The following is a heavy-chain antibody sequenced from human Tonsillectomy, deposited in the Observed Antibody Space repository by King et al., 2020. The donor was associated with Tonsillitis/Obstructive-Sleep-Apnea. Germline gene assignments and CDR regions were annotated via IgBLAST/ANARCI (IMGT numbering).Heavy chain of an antibody. Sequence: TLKESGPALVKPTQTLTLTCTFSGFSLSTSGMCVSWIRQPPGKALEWLARIDWDGDKYYSTSLKTRLTISKDTSKNQVVLTMTNMDPVDTATYYCARILHEYSGYSLDHWAQGTLVTVSS. V-gene: IGHV2-70*11. J-gene: IGHJ4*02. CDR1: GFSLSTSGMC. D-gene: IGHD5-12*01. CDR2: IDWDGDK. CDR3: ARILHEYSGYSLDH.